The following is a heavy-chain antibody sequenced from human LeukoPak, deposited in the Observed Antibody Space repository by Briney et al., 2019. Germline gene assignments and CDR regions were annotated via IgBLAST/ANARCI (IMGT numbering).Heavy chain of an antibody. CDR3: ARGDRVGVTTGHFDY. V-gene: IGHV3-21*04. CDR1: GFTFSSYA. Sequence: PGGSLRLSCAASGFTFSSYAMSWVRQAPGKGLEWVSPISSGSSYLYYADSLKGRFTISRDNAKNSLFLQMNSLRAEDTAVYYCARGDRVGVTTGHFDYWGQGTLVTVSS. J-gene: IGHJ4*02. CDR2: ISSGSSYL. D-gene: IGHD1-26*01.